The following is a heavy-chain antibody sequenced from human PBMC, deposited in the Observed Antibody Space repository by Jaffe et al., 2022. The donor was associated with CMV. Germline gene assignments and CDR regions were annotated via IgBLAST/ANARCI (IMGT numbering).Heavy chain of an antibody. CDR3: TREPPRYCSGGSCYFFVPFDY. Sequence: EVQLVESGGGLVQPGRSLRLSCTASGFTFGDYAMSWVRQAPGKGLEWVGFIRSKAYGGTTEYAASVKGRFTISRDDSKSIAYLQMNSLKTEDTAVYYCTREPPRYCSGGSCYFFVPFDYWGQGTLVTVSS. D-gene: IGHD2-15*01. J-gene: IGHJ4*02. CDR1: GFTFGDYA. V-gene: IGHV3-49*04. CDR2: IRSKAYGGTT.